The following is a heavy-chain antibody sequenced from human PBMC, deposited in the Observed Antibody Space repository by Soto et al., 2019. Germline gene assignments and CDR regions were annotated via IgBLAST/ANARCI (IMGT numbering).Heavy chain of an antibody. CDR3: GKVLVGATGHTDSDS. V-gene: IGHV4-39*01. Sequence: SETLSLTCTVSGCFIYRSAYYWGWLPQPQGKGLEWIGNIDYYGVTDASPSRKSRVTISRDTSKNQFSLKLTSVTAADTAMYYCGKVLVGATGHTDSDSWGPGTLVTVSS. CDR2: IDYYGVT. D-gene: IGHD2-15*01. CDR1: GCFIYRSAYY. J-gene: IGHJ4*02.